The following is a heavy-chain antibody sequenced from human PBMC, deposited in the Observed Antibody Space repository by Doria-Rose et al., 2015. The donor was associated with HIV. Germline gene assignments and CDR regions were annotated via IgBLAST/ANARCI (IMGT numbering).Heavy chain of an antibody. V-gene: IGHV2-26*01. CDR3: ARIKSSRWYHKYYFDF. CDR2: IFSDDER. D-gene: IGHD6-13*01. CDR1: GVSLSSPGMG. Sequence: SGPVPVKPTETLALTCTASGVSLSSPGMGVSWIRQPPGKALEWLANIFSDDERSYKTSLKSRLTISRGTSKSQVVLTMTDMDPVDTATYYCARIKSSRWYHKYYFDFWGQGTLVIVSA. J-gene: IGHJ4*02.